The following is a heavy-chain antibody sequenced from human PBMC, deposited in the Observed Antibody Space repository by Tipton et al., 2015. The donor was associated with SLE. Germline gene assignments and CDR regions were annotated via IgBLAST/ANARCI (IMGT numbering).Heavy chain of an antibody. CDR2: IYYSGST. V-gene: IGHV4-61*01. CDR1: GGSVSSGSYY. D-gene: IGHD3-3*01. CDR3: ARRPLYYDFWSGDY. Sequence: TLSLTCTVSGGSVSSGSYYWSWIRQPPGKGLEWIGYIYYSGSTNYNPSLKSRVTISVDKSKNQFSLKLSSVTAADTAVYYCARRPLYYDFWSGDYWGQGTLVTVSS. J-gene: IGHJ4*02.